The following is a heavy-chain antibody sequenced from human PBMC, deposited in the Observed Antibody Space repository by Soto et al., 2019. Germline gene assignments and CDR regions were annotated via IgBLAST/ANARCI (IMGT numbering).Heavy chain of an antibody. CDR2: ISSSSSYT. J-gene: IGHJ4*02. CDR1: GFTFSDYY. D-gene: IGHD3-22*01. Sequence: QVQLVESGGGLVKPGGSLRLSCAASGFTFSDYYMSWIRQAPGKGLEWVSYISSSSSYTNYADSVKGRFTISRDNAKNSLYLQMNSLRAEDTAVYYCARLGAKYYYDSSGYYPSHFDYWGQGTLVTVSS. V-gene: IGHV3-11*06. CDR3: ARLGAKYYYDSSGYYPSHFDY.